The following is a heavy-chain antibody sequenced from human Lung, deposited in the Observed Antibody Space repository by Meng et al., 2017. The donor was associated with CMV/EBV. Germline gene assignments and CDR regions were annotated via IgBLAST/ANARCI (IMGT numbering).Heavy chain of an antibody. J-gene: IGHJ6*02. V-gene: IGHV1-18*01. CDR1: DYSFTSYG. Sequence: ASXXVSCKASDYSFTSYGISWVRQAPGQGLEWIGWINTYKGNTNYAQKFQGRVTMTAETSTSTVYMEVRGLRFDDTAIYYCARSITIYRIDVWGLGTAVTVSS. CDR3: ARSITIYRIDV. CDR2: INTYKGNT. D-gene: IGHD3-3*01.